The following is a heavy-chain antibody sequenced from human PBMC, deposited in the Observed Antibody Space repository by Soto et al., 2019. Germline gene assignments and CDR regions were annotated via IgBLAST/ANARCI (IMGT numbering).Heavy chain of an antibody. CDR2: IIPISETT. V-gene: IGHV1-69*01. D-gene: IGHD2-2*01. J-gene: IGHJ6*02. CDR3: ARPQGSSTSLEIYYYYYYGMDV. Sequence: QVQLVQSGAEVKKPGSSVKVSCKASGGTFSSYAISWVRQAPGQGLEWMGGIIPISETTNYAQKFQGRVTITADECKSTAYMELSSLRSEDTAVYYCARPQGSSTSLEIYYYYYYGMDVWGQGTTVTVSS. CDR1: GGTFSSYA.